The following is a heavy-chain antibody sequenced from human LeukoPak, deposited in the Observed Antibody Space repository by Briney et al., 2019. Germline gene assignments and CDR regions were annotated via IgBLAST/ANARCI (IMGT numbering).Heavy chain of an antibody. V-gene: IGHV3-7*01. Sequence: GGSLRLSCAASGFTFSRYWMTWVRQAPGKGLEWVANIKQDGSVKYYVDSVKGRFTISRDNAKNSLYLQMNSLRAEDTAVYYCASVDYYGSGSYPSYWGQGTLVTVSS. J-gene: IGHJ4*02. CDR1: GFTFSRYW. D-gene: IGHD3-10*01. CDR3: ASVDYYGSGSYPSY. CDR2: IKQDGSVK.